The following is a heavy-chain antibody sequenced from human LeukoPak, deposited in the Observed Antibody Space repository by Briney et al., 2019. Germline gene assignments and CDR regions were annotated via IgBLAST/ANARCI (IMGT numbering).Heavy chain of an antibody. CDR3: YYYTNDDFDM. CDR1: GLTVRTNS. J-gene: IGHJ3*02. V-gene: IGHV3-23*01. D-gene: IGHD3-22*01. Sequence: PSGGSLRLSCAASGLTVRTNSMGWVRQAPGKGLEWVSAISGDGDNTYYGDSVKGRFTISRDNSKNTLYLQMNSLRAEDTAVYYGYYYTNDDFDMWGQGTMVTVSS. CDR2: ISGDGDNT.